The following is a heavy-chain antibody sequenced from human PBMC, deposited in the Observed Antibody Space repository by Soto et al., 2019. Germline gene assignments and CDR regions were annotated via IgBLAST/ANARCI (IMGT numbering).Heavy chain of an antibody. V-gene: IGHV3-21*06. Sequence: GGSLRLSCLASGFTFTRYSMNWVRQAPGKGLEWVSSISSTTNYIYYGDSMKGRFTISRDNAKNSLYLEMNSLRAEDTAVYYCARESEDPTSNFDYWGQGTVVTVSS. CDR3: ARESEDPTSNFDY. CDR1: GFTFTRYS. J-gene: IGHJ4*02. CDR2: ISSTTNYI.